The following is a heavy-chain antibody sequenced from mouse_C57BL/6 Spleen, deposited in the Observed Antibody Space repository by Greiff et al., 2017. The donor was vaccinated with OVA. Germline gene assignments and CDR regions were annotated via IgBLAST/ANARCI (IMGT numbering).Heavy chain of an antibody. V-gene: IGHV1-69*01. J-gene: IGHJ4*01. D-gene: IGHD2-2*01. CDR3: ARSHYGYDQYYAMDY. CDR2: IDPSDSYT. CDR1: GYTFTSYW. Sequence: QVQLKQPGAELVMPGASVKLSCKASGYTFTSYWMHWVKQRPGQGLEWIGEIDPSDSYTNYNQKFKGKSTLTVDKSSSTAYMQLSSLTSEDSAVYYCARSHYGYDQYYAMDYWGQGTSVTVSS.